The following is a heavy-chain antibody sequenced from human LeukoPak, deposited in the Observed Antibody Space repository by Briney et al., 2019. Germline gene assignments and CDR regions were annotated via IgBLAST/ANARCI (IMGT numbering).Heavy chain of an antibody. Sequence: ASVKVSCKASGGTFSSYAISWVRQAPGQGLEWMGGITPIFGTANYAQKFQGRVTITADKSTSTAYMELSSLRSEDTAVYYCATTNDDYGDYTLDYWGQGNLVTVSS. D-gene: IGHD4-17*01. CDR3: ATTNDDYGDYTLDY. CDR1: GGTFSSYA. V-gene: IGHV1-69*06. CDR2: ITPIFGTA. J-gene: IGHJ4*02.